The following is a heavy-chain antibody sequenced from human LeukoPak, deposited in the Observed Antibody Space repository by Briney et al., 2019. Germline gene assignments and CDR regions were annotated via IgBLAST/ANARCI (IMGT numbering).Heavy chain of an antibody. CDR3: ARVLLPAAYYGMDV. Sequence: PSGSLRLSCAASGFTFSSNSMDWVRQAPGHGLEWVLSISSSSRNIYYEYPVKGRFTISKDNANNLLYLQLNSLRAEDTAVYYCARVLLPAAYYGMDVWGKGATGTVS. CDR2: ISSSSRNI. V-gene: IGHV3-21*01. D-gene: IGHD2-2*01. J-gene: IGHJ6*01. CDR1: GFTFSSNS.